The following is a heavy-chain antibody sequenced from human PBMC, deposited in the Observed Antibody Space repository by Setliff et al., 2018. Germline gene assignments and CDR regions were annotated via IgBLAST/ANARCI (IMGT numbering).Heavy chain of an antibody. J-gene: IGHJ4*02. CDR1: GFTFSSDA. D-gene: IGHD2-15*01. CDR2: ISSDGSSI. V-gene: IGHV3-23*03. CDR3: ARFACSGGSCYLSSSDN. Sequence: PGGSLRLSCAASGFTFSSDAMTWVRQAPGKGLEWVSIISSDGSSIYYADSVKGRFTISRDNSKNTLYLQMNSLRAEDTAVYYCARFACSGGSCYLSSSDNWGQGTLVTVSS.